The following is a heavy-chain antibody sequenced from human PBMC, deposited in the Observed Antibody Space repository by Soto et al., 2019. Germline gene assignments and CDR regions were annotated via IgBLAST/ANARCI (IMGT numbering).Heavy chain of an antibody. CDR3: GKEAAADWVQH. Sequence: SQTPSLTCAISGDSVSSDSGVWNWIRPSPSRGLGWVGRTYYRSRRYIDYAVSVKSQITITPDTSKNQFFFQLNSVSPEDTAVYYSGKEAAADWVQHWGQGTLVTVSS. J-gene: IGHJ1*01. V-gene: IGHV6-1*01. D-gene: IGHD6-13*01. CDR1: GDSVSSDSGV. CDR2: TYYRSRRYI.